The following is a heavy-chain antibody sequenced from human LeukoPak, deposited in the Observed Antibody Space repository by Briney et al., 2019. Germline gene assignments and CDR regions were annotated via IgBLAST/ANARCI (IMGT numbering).Heavy chain of an antibody. CDR1: GYSFTSYW. V-gene: IGHV5-51*01. Sequence: GESLQISCKGSGYSFTSYWIAWVRQMPPKGLEWMGIIYPCDSDTRYSPSFQGQVTISADKSISTAYLQWSSLKASDTAMYYSARRLSGSYDFDYWGQGTLVTVSS. J-gene: IGHJ4*02. D-gene: IGHD1-26*01. CDR3: ARRLSGSYDFDY. CDR2: IYPCDSDT.